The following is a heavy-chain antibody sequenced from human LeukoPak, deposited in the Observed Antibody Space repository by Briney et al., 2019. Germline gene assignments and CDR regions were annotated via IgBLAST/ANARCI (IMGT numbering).Heavy chain of an antibody. Sequence: GASVKVSCKASGYTFTNFDLNWVRQATGQGLEWMGWVNPNSGNTGYAHKFQGRVTMTWNTSISTTYMELRSLGYKDTAVYYCARGDYSSGIYFGSYYYYYMDVWGKGTTVTVSS. CDR1: GYTFTNFD. D-gene: IGHD3-10*01. J-gene: IGHJ6*03. CDR2: VNPNSGNT. V-gene: IGHV1-8*01. CDR3: ARGDYSSGIYFGSYYYYYMDV.